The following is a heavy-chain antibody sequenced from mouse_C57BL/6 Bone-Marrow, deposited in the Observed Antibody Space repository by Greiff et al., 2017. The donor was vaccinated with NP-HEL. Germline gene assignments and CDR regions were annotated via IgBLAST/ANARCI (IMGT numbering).Heavy chain of an antibody. CDR1: GYTFTSYW. J-gene: IGHJ3*01. CDR2: IHPSDSDT. D-gene: IGHD2-3*01. Sequence: QVQLQQSGAELVKPGASVKVSCKASGYTFTSYWMHWVKQRPGQGLEWIGRIHPSDSDTNYNQKFKGKATLTVDKSSSTAYMQLSSLTSEDSAVYYCALIYDGYYVGAYWGQGTLVTVSA. CDR3: ALIYDGYYVGAY. V-gene: IGHV1-74*01.